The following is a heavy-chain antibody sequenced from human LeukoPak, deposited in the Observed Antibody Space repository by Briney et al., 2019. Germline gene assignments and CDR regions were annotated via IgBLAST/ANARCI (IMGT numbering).Heavy chain of an antibody. V-gene: IGHV1-2*02. D-gene: IGHD3-3*01. J-gene: IGHJ6*02. CDR3: ASSITIFGVVYYYGMDV. Sequence: ASVKVSCKASGYTFTGYCMHWVRQAPGQGLEWMGWINPNSGGANYAQKFQGRVTMTRDTSISTAYMELSRLRSDDTAVYYCASSITIFGVVYYYGMDVWGQGTTVTVSS. CDR1: GYTFTGYC. CDR2: INPNSGGA.